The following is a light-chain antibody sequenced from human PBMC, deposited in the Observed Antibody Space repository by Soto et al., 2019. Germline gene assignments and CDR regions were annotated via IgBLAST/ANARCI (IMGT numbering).Light chain of an antibody. CDR1: QSITTY. CDR3: QQSYNTHLT. V-gene: IGKV1-39*01. J-gene: IGKJ4*01. CDR2: SAS. Sequence: DIQMTQSPSSLSASVGDTVTITCRASQSITTYLNWYQHKPGKAPKLLIYSASSLQSGVPSRFSGSGSGTDFTLTISSLQPEDFATYVCQQSYNTHLTFGGGTKVEIK.